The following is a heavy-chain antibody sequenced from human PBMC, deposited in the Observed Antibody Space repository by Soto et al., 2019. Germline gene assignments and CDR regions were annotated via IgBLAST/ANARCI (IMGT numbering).Heavy chain of an antibody. CDR1: GYSFTSPD. CDR2: MEPSTGTT. J-gene: IGHJ4*02. Sequence: GASVKVSCKASGYSFTSPDINWVRQTAGQGLEWMGWMEPSTGTTGYAQKFQGRVTMTRDTSINTAYMELTTLTSDDTAFYYCARGVSAGVDYWGQGTLVTVSS. V-gene: IGHV1-8*01. CDR3: ARGVSAGVDY. D-gene: IGHD1-26*01.